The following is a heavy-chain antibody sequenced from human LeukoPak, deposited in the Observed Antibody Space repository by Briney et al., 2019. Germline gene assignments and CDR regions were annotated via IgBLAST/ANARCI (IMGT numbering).Heavy chain of an antibody. Sequence: SQTLSLTCAVSGGSISSGGYSWSWIRQPPGKGLEWIGYIYYSGNTNYNPSLKSRVTMSIDTSKNQFSLRLSFVTAADTAVYYCARRPAGTSFDVWGQGTLVTVSS. CDR2: IYYSGNT. CDR3: ARRPAGTSFDV. CDR1: GGSISSGGYS. D-gene: IGHD1-7*01. V-gene: IGHV4-30-4*07. J-gene: IGHJ3*01.